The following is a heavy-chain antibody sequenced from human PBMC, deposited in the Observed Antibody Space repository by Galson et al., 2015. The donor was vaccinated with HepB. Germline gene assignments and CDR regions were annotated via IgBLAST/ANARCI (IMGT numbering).Heavy chain of an antibody. J-gene: IGHJ4*02. Sequence: QSGAEVKKPGESLKISCKGSGYSFTSYWIGWVRQMPGKGLEWMGIIYPGDSDTRYSPSFQGQVTISADKSISTAYLQWSSLKASDTAMYYCASNIIDYYDSSGYYLYYWGQGTLVAVSS. CDR3: ASNIIDYYDSSGYYLYY. CDR2: IYPGDSDT. CDR1: GYSFTSYW. D-gene: IGHD3-22*01. V-gene: IGHV5-51*03.